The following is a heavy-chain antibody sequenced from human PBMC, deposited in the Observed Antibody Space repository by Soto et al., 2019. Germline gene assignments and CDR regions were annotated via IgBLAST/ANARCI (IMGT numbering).Heavy chain of an antibody. D-gene: IGHD3-10*01. CDR2: INPSGGST. J-gene: IGHJ4*02. Sequence: QVQLVQSGAEVKKPGASVKVSCKASGYTFTSYYMHWVRQAPGQGLEWMGIINPSGGSTSYAQKFQGRVPMTRDTSTSTVYMELSSLRSEDTAVYYCARGRYGSGSYYPNYYFDYWGQGTLVTVSS. CDR3: ARGRYGSGSYYPNYYFDY. CDR1: GYTFTSYY. V-gene: IGHV1-46*01.